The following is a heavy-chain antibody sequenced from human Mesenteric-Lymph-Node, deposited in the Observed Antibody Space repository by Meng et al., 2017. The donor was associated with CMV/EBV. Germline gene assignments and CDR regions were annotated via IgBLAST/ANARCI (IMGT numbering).Heavy chain of an antibody. CDR2: INAYNGDT. D-gene: IGHD5-12*01. J-gene: IGHJ4*02. Sequence: TASGYTFTSYGISWVRQAPGQGLEWMGWINAYNGDTDYAQMIQGRVTMTTDTSTSTAYMELRSLRSDDTAVYYCAGDSNIVATIFDYWGQGTLVTVPQ. V-gene: IGHV1-18*01. CDR3: AGDSNIVATIFDY. CDR1: GYTFTSYG.